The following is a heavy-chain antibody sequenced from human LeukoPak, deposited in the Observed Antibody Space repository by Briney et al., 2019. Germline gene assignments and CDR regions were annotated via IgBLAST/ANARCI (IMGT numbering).Heavy chain of an antibody. CDR1: GFTFSSYW. V-gene: IGHV3-74*01. Sequence: QPGGSLRLSCAASGFTFSSYWMHWVRQAPGKGLVWVLRINSDGSSTSYADSVKGRFTISRDNAKNTLYLQMNSLRAEDTAVYYCASSGWYVGGYWGQGTLVTVSS. CDR3: ASSGWYVGGY. J-gene: IGHJ4*02. CDR2: INSDGSST. D-gene: IGHD6-19*01.